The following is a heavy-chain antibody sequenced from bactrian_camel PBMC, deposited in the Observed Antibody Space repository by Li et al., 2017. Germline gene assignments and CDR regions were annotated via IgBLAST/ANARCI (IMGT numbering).Heavy chain of an antibody. V-gene: IGHV3S1*01. Sequence: LVESGGGLVQPGGSLTLSCAASGFSFSNNWIHWVRQAPGKGLEWVSTIYTGDGRTNSADPVKGRFTMSRDNAKNMLYLQMNILQPEDTAMYYCAAVSVLYRPCVTPTMPRANDFAYWGRGTQVTVS. J-gene: IGHJ4*01. CDR2: IYTGDGRT. CDR1: GFSFSNNW. CDR3: AAVSVLYRPCVTPTMPRANDFAY. D-gene: IGHD4*01.